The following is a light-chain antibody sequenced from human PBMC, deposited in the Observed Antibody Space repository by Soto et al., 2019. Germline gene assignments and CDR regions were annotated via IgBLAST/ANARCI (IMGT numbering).Light chain of an antibody. CDR1: SSDVGSYNL. Sequence: QSVLTQPASVSGSPGQSITISCTGTSSDVGSYNLVSWYQQHPGKAPTLMIYDVTNRPSGVSDRFSGSKFGNTASLTISGLQAEDEADYYCCSYARSSTPGVFGTGTKVTVL. CDR2: DVT. CDR3: CSYARSSTPGV. V-gene: IGLV2-23*02. J-gene: IGLJ1*01.